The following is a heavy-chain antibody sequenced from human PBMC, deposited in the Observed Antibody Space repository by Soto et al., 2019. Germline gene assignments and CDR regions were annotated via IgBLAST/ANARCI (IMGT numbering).Heavy chain of an antibody. J-gene: IGHJ5*02. V-gene: IGHV3-48*02. D-gene: IGHD3-16*01. CDR1: GFSFNSFN. Sequence: LRLSCLASGFSFNSFNMNWIRRAPGRGLEWVASISVSGDNIYYGDSMQGRFTVSRDNAKNSLYLQLNSLRDEDTAVYYCAREMGACSDSSCYPGPYDSWGQGTLVTVSS. CDR2: ISVSGDNI. CDR3: AREMGACSDSSCYPGPYDS.